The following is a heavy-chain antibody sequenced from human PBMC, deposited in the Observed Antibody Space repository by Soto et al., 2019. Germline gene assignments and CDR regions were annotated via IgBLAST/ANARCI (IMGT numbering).Heavy chain of an antibody. V-gene: IGHV1-46*01. D-gene: IGHD1-7*01. Sequence: ASVKVSCKASGYTFTSYYMHWVRQAPGQGLEWMGIINPSGDSTSYAPKFQGRVTMTRDTSTSTVYMELSSLRSEDTAVYYCARGLFSWNYEDPWGQGTLVTVSS. CDR3: ARGLFSWNYEDP. J-gene: IGHJ5*02. CDR2: INPSGDST. CDR1: GYTFTSYY.